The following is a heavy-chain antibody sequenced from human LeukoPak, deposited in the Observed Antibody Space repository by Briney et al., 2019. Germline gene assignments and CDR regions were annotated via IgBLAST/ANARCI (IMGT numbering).Heavy chain of an antibody. D-gene: IGHD5-12*01. V-gene: IGHV3-23*01. CDR2: ISGRGSRT. Sequence: GGSLRLSCVGSGFPISSYAMSWVRQAPGKGLEWVSVISGRGSRTSYADSVKGRFTVSRDNSQNTPYLQMNSLRLEDTAVYYCGRLMGGYDSYFYGMDVWGQGTTVTVSS. CDR1: GFPISSYA. CDR3: GRLMGGYDSYFYGMDV. J-gene: IGHJ6*02.